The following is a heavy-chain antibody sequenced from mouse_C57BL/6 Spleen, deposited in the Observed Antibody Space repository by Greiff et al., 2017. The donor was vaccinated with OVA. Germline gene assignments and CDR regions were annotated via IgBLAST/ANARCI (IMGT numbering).Heavy chain of an antibody. CDR2: IDPSDSYT. CDR1: GYTFTSYW. D-gene: IGHD2-5*01. Sequence: QVQLQQPGAELVKPGASVKLSCKASGYTFTSYWMQWVKQRPGQGLEWIGEIDPSDSYTNYNQKFKGKATLTVDTSSSTAYMQLSSLTSEDSAVYYCARPPIVTPYYAMDYWGQGTSVTVSS. CDR3: ARPPIVTPYYAMDY. V-gene: IGHV1-50*01. J-gene: IGHJ4*01.